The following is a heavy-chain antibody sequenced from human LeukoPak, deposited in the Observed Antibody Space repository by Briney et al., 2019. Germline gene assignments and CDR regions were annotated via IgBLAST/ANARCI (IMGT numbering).Heavy chain of an antibody. J-gene: IGHJ4*02. CDR1: GGSFSGYY. D-gene: IGHD5-18*01. Sequence: SETLSLTCAVYGGSFSGYYWSWIRQPPGKGLEWIGEINHSGSTNYNPSLKSRVTISVDTSKNQFSLKLSSVTAADTAVYYCARAGIQLVYWGQGTLVTVSS. CDR3: ARAGIQLVY. CDR2: INHSGST. V-gene: IGHV4-34*01.